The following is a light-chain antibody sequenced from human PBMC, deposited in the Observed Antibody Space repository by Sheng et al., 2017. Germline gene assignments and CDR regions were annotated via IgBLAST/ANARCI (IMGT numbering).Light chain of an antibody. V-gene: IGLV3-19*01. CDR2: GQN. CDR3: HSRDISRTHHYV. Sequence: SSELTQDPAVSVALGQTVKITCQGDSLRDYSASWYQQKPGQAPLLVIYGQNHRPSGIPDRFSGSTSGNTASLTISGAQAEDEADYYCHSRDISRTHHYVFGNATKVTVL. CDR1: SLRDYS. J-gene: IGLJ1*01.